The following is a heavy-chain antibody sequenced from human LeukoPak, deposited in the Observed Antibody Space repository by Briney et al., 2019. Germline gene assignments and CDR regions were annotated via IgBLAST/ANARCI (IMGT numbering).Heavy chain of an antibody. CDR3: AKAQGYYDC. CDR2: IGVGGTT. Sequence: GGSLRLSCAASGFTFSSYSMNWVRQAPGKGLEWVSGIGVGGTTYYADSVKGRFTISRDTSKNTLYLQMNSLRAEDTAVYYCAKAQGYYDCWGQGTLVTVSS. CDR1: GFTFSSYS. D-gene: IGHD3-22*01. V-gene: IGHV3-23*01. J-gene: IGHJ4*02.